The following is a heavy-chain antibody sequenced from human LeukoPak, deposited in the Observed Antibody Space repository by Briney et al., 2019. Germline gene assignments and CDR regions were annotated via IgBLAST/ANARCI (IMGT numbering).Heavy chain of an antibody. Sequence: GGSLRLSCAASGFTFSSYGMHWVRQAPGKGLEWVAVISYDGSNKYYADSVKGRFTISRDNSKNTLYLQMNSLRAEDTAVYYCAKSLSSSHYGMDVWGKGTTVTVSS. J-gene: IGHJ6*04. V-gene: IGHV3-30*18. CDR1: GFTFSSYG. CDR3: AKSLSSSHYGMDV. D-gene: IGHD2/OR15-2a*01. CDR2: ISYDGSNK.